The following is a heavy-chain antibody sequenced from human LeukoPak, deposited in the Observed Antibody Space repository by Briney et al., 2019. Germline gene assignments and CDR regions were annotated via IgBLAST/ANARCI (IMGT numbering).Heavy chain of an antibody. J-gene: IGHJ4*02. V-gene: IGHV4-34*01. CDR1: GGSFSGYY. Sequence: PSETLSLTCAVYGGSFSGYYWSWIRQPPGKGLEWIGEINHSGSTNYNPSLKSRVTISVDTSKNQFSLKLSSVTAADTAVYYCARGGVATTQGDFDYWGQGTLVTVSS. D-gene: IGHD5-12*01. CDR2: INHSGST. CDR3: ARGGVATTQGDFDY.